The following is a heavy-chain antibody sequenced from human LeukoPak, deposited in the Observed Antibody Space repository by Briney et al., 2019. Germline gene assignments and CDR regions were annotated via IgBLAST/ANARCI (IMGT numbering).Heavy chain of an antibody. CDR1: GFTFTSSA. V-gene: IGHV1-58*02. D-gene: IGHD6-13*01. CDR2: IVVGSGNT. Sequence: TSVKVSCKASGFTFTSSAMQWVRQARGQRLEWIGWIVVGSGNTNYAQKFQERVIITRDMSTSTAYMELSSLRSEDTAVYYCAAGVRGYSSSWYIFNNGMDVWGQGTTVTVSS. CDR3: AAGVRGYSSSWYIFNNGMDV. J-gene: IGHJ6*02.